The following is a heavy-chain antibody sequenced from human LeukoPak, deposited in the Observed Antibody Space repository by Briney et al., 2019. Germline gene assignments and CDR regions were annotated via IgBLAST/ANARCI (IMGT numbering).Heavy chain of an antibody. Sequence: GGSLRLSCAASGFTFNNYAMRWVRQAPGKGLEWVSSISSSSSYIYYADSVKGRFTISRDNAKNSLYLQMNSLRAEDTAVYYCARSPQYYDSSGFIWGQGTMVTVSS. CDR1: GFTFNNYA. V-gene: IGHV3-21*01. CDR2: ISSSSSYI. CDR3: ARSPQYYDSSGFI. J-gene: IGHJ3*02. D-gene: IGHD3-22*01.